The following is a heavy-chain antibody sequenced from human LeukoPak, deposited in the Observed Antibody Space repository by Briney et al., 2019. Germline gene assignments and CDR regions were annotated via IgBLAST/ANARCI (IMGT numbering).Heavy chain of an antibody. CDR2: IYNDGST. J-gene: IGHJ3*02. V-gene: IGHV3-53*01. CDR3: ARNILFAFNI. CDR1: GLTVSSSY. Sequence: GGSLRLSCTASGLTVSSSYMSWVRQAPGKGLEWVSIIYNDGSTYYADSMKGRFTISRDNSKNTLYLQVNSLRAEDTAMYYCARNILFAFNIWGQGTMVTVSS. D-gene: IGHD2/OR15-2a*01.